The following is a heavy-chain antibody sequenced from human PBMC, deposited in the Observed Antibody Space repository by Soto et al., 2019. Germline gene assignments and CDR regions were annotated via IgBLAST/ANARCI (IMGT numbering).Heavy chain of an antibody. CDR1: GYTFTSYG. V-gene: IGHV1-18*01. J-gene: IGHJ6*02. CDR2: ISAYNGNT. D-gene: IGHD5-18*01. Sequence: GASVKGSCKASGYTFTSYGISWVRQAPGQGLEWMGWISAYNGNTNYAQKLQGRVTMTTDTSTSTAYMELRSLRSDDTAVYYCARDSYLIQLWLYYYGMDVWGQGTTVTVSS. CDR3: ARDSYLIQLWLYYYGMDV.